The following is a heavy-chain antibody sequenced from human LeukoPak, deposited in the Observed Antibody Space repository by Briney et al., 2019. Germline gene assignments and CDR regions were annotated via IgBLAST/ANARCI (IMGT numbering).Heavy chain of an antibody. V-gene: IGHV4-34*01. CDR2: INHSGST. Sequence: SETLSLTCAVYGGSFSGYYWSWIRQPPGKGLEWIGEINHSGSTNYNPSLKSRVTISVDTSKNQFSLKLSSVTAADTAVYYCARLPVDYYDSSGYIDYWGQGTLVTVSS. J-gene: IGHJ4*02. CDR3: ARLPVDYYDSSGYIDY. D-gene: IGHD3-22*01. CDR1: GGSFSGYY.